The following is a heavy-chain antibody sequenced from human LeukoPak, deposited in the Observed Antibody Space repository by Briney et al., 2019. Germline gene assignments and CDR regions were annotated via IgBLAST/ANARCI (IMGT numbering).Heavy chain of an antibody. CDR2: IHYSGTT. CDR1: GGSISGYY. Sequence: PSETLSLTCTVSGGSISGYYWSWLRQPPGKGLEWLGYIHYSGTTNYNPSLKSRVTISVDTSKKQFSLKLSSVSAADTAVYYCAREDRGSGWPYYMDVWGKGTTVTVSS. J-gene: IGHJ6*03. V-gene: IGHV4-59*01. D-gene: IGHD6-19*01. CDR3: AREDRGSGWPYYMDV.